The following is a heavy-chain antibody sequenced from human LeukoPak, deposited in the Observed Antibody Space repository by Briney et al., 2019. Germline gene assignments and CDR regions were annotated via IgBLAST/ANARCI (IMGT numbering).Heavy chain of an antibody. CDR1: GGSISSSSYY. V-gene: IGHV4-39*01. CDR3: ATLHCSSTSCYSGWFDP. CDR2: IYYSGST. J-gene: IGHJ5*02. D-gene: IGHD2-2*01. Sequence: SETLSLTWTVSGGSISSSSYYWGWIRQPPGKGLEWIGSIYYSGSTYYNPSLKSRVTISVDTSKNQFSLKLSSVTAADTAVYYCATLHCSSTSCYSGWFDPWGQGTLVTVSS.